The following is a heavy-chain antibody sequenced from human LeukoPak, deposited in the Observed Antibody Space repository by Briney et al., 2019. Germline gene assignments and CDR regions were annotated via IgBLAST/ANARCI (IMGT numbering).Heavy chain of an antibody. CDR2: IRYDGSNK. D-gene: IGHD7-27*01. Sequence: GGSLRLSCAASGSTFSSYGMHWVRQAPGKGLEWVAFIRYDGSNKYYADSVKGRFTISRDNSKNTLYLQMNSLRAEDTAVYYCAKASLTGDWYFDLWGRGTLVTVSS. V-gene: IGHV3-30*02. J-gene: IGHJ2*01. CDR3: AKASLTGDWYFDL. CDR1: GSTFSSYG.